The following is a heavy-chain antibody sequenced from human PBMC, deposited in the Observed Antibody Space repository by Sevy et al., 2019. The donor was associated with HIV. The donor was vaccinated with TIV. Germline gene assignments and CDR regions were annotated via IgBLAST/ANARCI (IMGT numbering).Heavy chain of an antibody. CDR3: ARDGYNEGIFDY. D-gene: IGHD5-12*01. Sequence: SESLSLSCTVSGGSISSYYWSWIRQPPGKGLECIGYMYYSGSTNYNPSLKSRVTISVDTSKNQFSLKLSSVTAADTAVYYCARDGYNEGIFDYWGQGTLVTVSS. V-gene: IGHV4-59*01. CDR2: MYYSGST. CDR1: GGSISSYY. J-gene: IGHJ4*02.